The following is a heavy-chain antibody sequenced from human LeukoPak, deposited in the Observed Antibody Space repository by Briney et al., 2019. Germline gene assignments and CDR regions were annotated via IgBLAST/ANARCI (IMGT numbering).Heavy chain of an antibody. J-gene: IGHJ4*02. CDR2: MSPNSGDT. D-gene: IGHD7-27*01. Sequence: ASVKVSCKASGGTFGSYAISWVRQATGQGLEWMGWMSPNSGDTGYAQKFQGRVTMTSDSSISTAYMELSSLRSEDTAIYYCVRTPPNWGFDYWGQGTLVTVSS. CDR1: GGTFGSYA. CDR3: VRTPPNWGFDY. V-gene: IGHV1-8*02.